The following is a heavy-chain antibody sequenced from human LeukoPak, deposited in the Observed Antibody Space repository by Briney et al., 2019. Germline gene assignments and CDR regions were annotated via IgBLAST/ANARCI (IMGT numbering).Heavy chain of an antibody. CDR1: GVSISSGTYY. CDR2: SYHSGSS. Sequence: SETLSLTCTVSGVSISSGTYYWSWIRQAPGKGLEWIGYSYHSGSSKYNPSLKSRVTISLDTSENRFSLRLSSVTAADTAVYYCARARGYTIGNWFDPWGQGTLVIVSS. J-gene: IGHJ5*02. V-gene: IGHV4-61*01. CDR3: ARARGYTIGNWFDP. D-gene: IGHD5-12*01.